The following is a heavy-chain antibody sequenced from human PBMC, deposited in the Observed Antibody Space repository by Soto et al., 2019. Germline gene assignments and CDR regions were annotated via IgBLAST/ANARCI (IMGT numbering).Heavy chain of an antibody. Sequence: QVQLVESGGGVVQPGRSLRLSCAASGLTFSSYAMHWVRQAPGKGLEWVAVISYDGSNKYYADSVKGRFTISRDNSKNPLYLQMNSLRAEDTAVYYCARGGGYDAHLDYWGQGTLVTVSS. CDR3: ARGGGYDAHLDY. CDR2: ISYDGSNK. D-gene: IGHD5-12*01. J-gene: IGHJ4*02. CDR1: GLTFSSYA. V-gene: IGHV3-30-3*01.